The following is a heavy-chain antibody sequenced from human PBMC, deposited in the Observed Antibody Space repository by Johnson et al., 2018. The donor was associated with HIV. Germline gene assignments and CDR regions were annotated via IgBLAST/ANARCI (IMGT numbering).Heavy chain of an antibody. D-gene: IGHD6-6*01. CDR1: GFTFSSYD. Sequence: VQLVESGGGLVQPGGSLRLSCAASGFTFSSYDMHWVRQATGKGLEWVSAISGSGGSTYYADSVKGRFTISRDNSKNTLYLQMSSLRTEDTAVYYCAKERQLVRAFDIWGQGTMVTVSS. J-gene: IGHJ3*02. CDR3: AKERQLVRAFDI. V-gene: IGHV3-23*04. CDR2: ISGSGGST.